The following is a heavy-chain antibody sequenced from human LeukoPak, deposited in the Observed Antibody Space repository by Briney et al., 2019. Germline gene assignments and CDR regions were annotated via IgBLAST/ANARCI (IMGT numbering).Heavy chain of an antibody. J-gene: IGHJ5*02. CDR2: ISAYNGNT. CDR3: ARDYYDILTGYYLNWFDP. CDR1: GYTFTSYG. V-gene: IGHV1-18*01. D-gene: IGHD3-9*01. Sequence: ASVKVSCKASGYTFTSYGISWVRQAPGQGLEWMGWISAYNGNTNYAQKLQGRVTMTTDTSTSTAYMGLRSLRSDDTAVYYCARDYYDILTGYYLNWFDPWGQGTLVTVSS.